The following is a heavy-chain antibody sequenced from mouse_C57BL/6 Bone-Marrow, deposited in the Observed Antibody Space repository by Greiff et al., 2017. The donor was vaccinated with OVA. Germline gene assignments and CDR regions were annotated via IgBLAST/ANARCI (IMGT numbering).Heavy chain of an antibody. CDR1: GYAFTNYL. CDR2: INPGGGGT. CDR3: ARWGTYYYGHWYFDV. V-gene: IGHV1-54*01. J-gene: IGHJ1*03. Sequence: VQLQQSGAELVRPGTSVKLSCKASGYAFTNYLIEWVKQRPGQGLEWIGVINPGGGGTNYNEKFKGKATLTADKSSSTAYMQLSSLTSEDSAVYFCARWGTYYYGHWYFDVWGTGTTVTVSS. D-gene: IGHD1-1*01.